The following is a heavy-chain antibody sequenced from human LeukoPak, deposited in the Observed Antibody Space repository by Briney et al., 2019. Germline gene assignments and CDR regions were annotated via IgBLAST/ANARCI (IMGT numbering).Heavy chain of an antibody. J-gene: IGHJ4*02. CDR2: VSGSGAST. V-gene: IGHV3-23*01. CDR1: GLTFSTYA. CDR3: AKGGRTILANSYFDY. Sequence: GVSLRLSCAASGLTFSTYAMSWVRQAPGKGLEWVSLVSGSGASTYYADSVKGRFTISRDNSKNTLYLQMNSLRAEDTAVYYCAKGGRTILANSYFDYWGQGTLVTVSS. D-gene: IGHD2/OR15-2a*01.